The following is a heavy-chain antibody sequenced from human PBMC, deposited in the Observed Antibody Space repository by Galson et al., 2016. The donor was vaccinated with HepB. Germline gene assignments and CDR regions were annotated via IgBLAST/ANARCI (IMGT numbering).Heavy chain of an antibody. Sequence: QSGAEVTKPGESLRISCKGSGYSFTSYWINWVRQVPGKGLEWVGRIDPGDSYTNYSPSFQGHVTIAGDKSIRTVYLQWNSLKASDTAMYYCAGHRDGGVYYSDYFYGMDVWGQGTTVTVSS. D-gene: IGHD2-21*01. J-gene: IGHJ6*02. V-gene: IGHV5-10-1*01. CDR3: AGHRDGGVYYSDYFYGMDV. CDR1: GYSFTSYW. CDR2: IDPGDSYT.